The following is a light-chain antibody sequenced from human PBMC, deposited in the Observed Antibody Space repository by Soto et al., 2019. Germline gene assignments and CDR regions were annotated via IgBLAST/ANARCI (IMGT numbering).Light chain of an antibody. CDR1: RSDVGGYNS. Sequence: QSVLTQPASVSGSPGQSITISCTGTRSDVGGYNSVCWHQQHPGKAPKLIIYEVSNRPSGISDRFSASKSGNTASLTISGLQADDEADYYCSSFTTTNTWVFGGGTHLTVL. CDR3: SSFTTTNTWV. CDR2: EVS. V-gene: IGLV2-14*01. J-gene: IGLJ3*02.